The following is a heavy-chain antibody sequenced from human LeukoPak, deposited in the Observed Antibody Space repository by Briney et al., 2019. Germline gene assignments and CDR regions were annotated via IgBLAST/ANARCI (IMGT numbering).Heavy chain of an antibody. CDR3: ARDGGTYYYDSSGSDDAFDI. V-gene: IGHV4-34*01. D-gene: IGHD3-22*01. Sequence: PETLSLXCAVYGGSFSGYYWSWIRQPPGKGLEWIGEINHSGSTNYNPSLKSRVTISVDTSKNQFSLKLSSVTAADTAVYYCARDGGTYYYDSSGSDDAFDIWGQGTMVTVTS. J-gene: IGHJ3*02. CDR1: GGSFSGYY. CDR2: INHSGST.